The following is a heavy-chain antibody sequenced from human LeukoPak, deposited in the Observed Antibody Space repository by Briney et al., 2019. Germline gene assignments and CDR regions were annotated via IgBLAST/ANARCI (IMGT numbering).Heavy chain of an antibody. CDR1: GFTFSSYA. CDR3: AKGHRAYCGGDCYSDY. J-gene: IGHJ4*02. CDR2: ISGSGTNT. V-gene: IGHV3-23*01. Sequence: GGSLRLSCAASGFTFSSYAMSWVRQAPGKGLERVSAISGSGTNTYYADSVRGRFTISRDNSKSMLYLQMNSLRAEDTARYYCAKGHRAYCGGDCYSDYWGQGTLVTVSS. D-gene: IGHD2-21*02.